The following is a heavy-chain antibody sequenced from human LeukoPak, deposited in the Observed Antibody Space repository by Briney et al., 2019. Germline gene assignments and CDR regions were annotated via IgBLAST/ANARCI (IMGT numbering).Heavy chain of an antibody. CDR1: GFTFTSYW. J-gene: IGHJ6*02. CDR2: IKSDESTR. CDR3: ARGLRDRYGMDV. Sequence: GGYLRLSCAASGFTFTSYWMHWVRQAPGKGLVWVSRIKSDESTRDYADFVKGRFTISRDNARNTVYLQMNSLIAEDTAVYYCARGLRDRYGMDVWGRGTTVTVSS. V-gene: IGHV3-74*01. D-gene: IGHD5-12*01.